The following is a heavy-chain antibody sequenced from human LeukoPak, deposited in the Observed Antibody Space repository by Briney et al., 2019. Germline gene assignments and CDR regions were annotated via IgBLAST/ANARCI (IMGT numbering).Heavy chain of an antibody. J-gene: IGHJ6*03. V-gene: IGHV3-20*04. CDR3: ARVLRYCSGGNCYSGGLGYMDV. CDR2: INWNGGST. CDR1: RFIFRNYG. Sequence: GGSLRLSCAASRFIFRNYGMHWVRQAPGKGLEWVSGINWNGGSTGYADSVKGRFTISRDNAKNSLYLQMNSLRAEDTALYYCARVLRYCSGGNCYSGGLGYMDVWGKGTTVTISS. D-gene: IGHD2-15*01.